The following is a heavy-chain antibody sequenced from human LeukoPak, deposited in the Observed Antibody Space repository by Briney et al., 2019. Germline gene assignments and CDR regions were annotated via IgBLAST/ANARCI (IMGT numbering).Heavy chain of an antibody. CDR2: IIPIFGTA. Sequence: SVKVSCKASGGTFSSYAISWVRQAPGQGLEWMGGIIPIFGTANYAQKFQGRVTITTDESTSTAYMELSSLRSEDTAVYYCARGGDFWSGYPDLYFDYWGQGTLVTVSS. V-gene: IGHV1-69*05. CDR3: ARGGDFWSGYPDLYFDY. J-gene: IGHJ4*02. D-gene: IGHD3-3*01. CDR1: GGTFSSYA.